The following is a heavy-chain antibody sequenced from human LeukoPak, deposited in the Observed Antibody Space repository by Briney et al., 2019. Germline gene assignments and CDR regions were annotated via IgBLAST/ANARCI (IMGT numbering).Heavy chain of an antibody. V-gene: IGHV1-58*02. CDR3: ARGSKRYSGSYLYAFDI. D-gene: IGHD1-26*01. CDR1: GFTFTSSA. Sequence: SVKVSCKASGFTFTSSAMQWVRQARGQRLEWIGWIVVGSGNTNYAQKFQERVTITRDMSTSTAYMELSSLRSEDTAVYYCARGSKRYSGSYLYAFDIWGQGTMVTVSS. CDR2: IVVGSGNT. J-gene: IGHJ3*02.